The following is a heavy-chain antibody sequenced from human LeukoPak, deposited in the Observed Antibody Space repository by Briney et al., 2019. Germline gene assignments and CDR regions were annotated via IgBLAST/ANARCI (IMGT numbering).Heavy chain of an antibody. CDR3: ARVGSGWYELFDY. V-gene: IGHV3-53*01. CDR2: IYSGGST. D-gene: IGHD6-19*01. Sequence: GGSLRLSCAASGFTVSSNYMSWVRQAPGKGLEWVSVIYSGGSTYYADSVKGRFTISRDNSRNTLYLQMNSLRAEDTAVYYCARVGSGWYELFDYWGQGTLVTVSS. CDR1: GFTVSSNY. J-gene: IGHJ4*02.